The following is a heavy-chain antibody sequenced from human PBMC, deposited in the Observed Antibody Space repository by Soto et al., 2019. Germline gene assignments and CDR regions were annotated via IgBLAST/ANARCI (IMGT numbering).Heavy chain of an antibody. J-gene: IGHJ6*02. Sequence: EVQLVESGGGLVQRGGSLRLSCAASGFTFSSYSMNWVRQAPGKGLEWVSYISSSSSTIYYADSVKGRFTISRDNAKNSLYLQMNSLRDEDTALYYCARVGIEHQLTPRYYYYGMDVWGQGTTVTVSS. CDR1: GFTFSSYS. D-gene: IGHD2-2*01. CDR3: ARVGIEHQLTPRYYYYGMDV. V-gene: IGHV3-48*02. CDR2: ISSSSSTI.